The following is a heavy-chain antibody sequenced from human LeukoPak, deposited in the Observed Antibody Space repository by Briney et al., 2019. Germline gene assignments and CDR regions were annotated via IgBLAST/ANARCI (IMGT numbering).Heavy chain of an antibody. D-gene: IGHD2-15*01. J-gene: IGHJ2*01. CDR2: IIPILGIA. Sequence: GASVTVSCKASGGTFSSYAISWVRQAPGQGLEWMGRIIPILGIANYAQKFQGRVTITADKSTSTAYMELSSLRSEDTAVYYCARDGCSGGSCYLGSYWYFDLWGRGTLVTVSS. CDR3: ARDGCSGGSCYLGSYWYFDL. CDR1: GGTFSSYA. V-gene: IGHV1-69*04.